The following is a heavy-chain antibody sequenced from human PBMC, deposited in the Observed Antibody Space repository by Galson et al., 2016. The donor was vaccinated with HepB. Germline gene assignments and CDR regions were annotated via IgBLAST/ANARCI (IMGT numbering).Heavy chain of an antibody. J-gene: IGHJ3*02. V-gene: IGHV3-30*03. D-gene: IGHD3-3*02. CDR1: GFTFNSYG. CDR3: ARGDVCRMFGDGPFDT. CDR2: IGHDGYNE. Sequence: SLRLSCAASGFTFNSYGMHWVRQAPGKGLEWVAVIGHDGYNEYYADSVKGRVTISRDNSKNTLFLQMNSLRVEDTAVYYCARGDVCRMFGDGPFDTWGQGTMLTVSS.